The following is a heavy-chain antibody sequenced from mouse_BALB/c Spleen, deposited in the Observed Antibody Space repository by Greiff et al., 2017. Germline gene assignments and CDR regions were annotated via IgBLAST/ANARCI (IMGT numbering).Heavy chain of an antibody. CDR1: GFNIKDTY. Sequence: EVQLQESGAELVKPGASVKLSCTASGFNIKDTYMHWVKQRPEQGLEWIGRIDPANGNTKYDPKFQGKATITADTSSNTAYLQLSSLTSEDTAVYYCARLRRGAYWGQGTLVTVSA. D-gene: IGHD1-1*01. V-gene: IGHV14-3*02. CDR3: ARLRRGAY. J-gene: IGHJ3*01. CDR2: IDPANGNT.